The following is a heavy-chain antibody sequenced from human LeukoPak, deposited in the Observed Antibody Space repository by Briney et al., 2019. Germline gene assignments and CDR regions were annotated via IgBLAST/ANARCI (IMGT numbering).Heavy chain of an antibody. V-gene: IGHV4-59*01. Sequence: SETLSLTCTVSGVAISGYYWSWIRQPPGKGLEWIGYIFYSGTTNYNPSLKSRVTISVDTSKKRFSLKLSSVTAADTAVYYCARTNQIEVTAFDIWGQGSMATVSS. CDR2: IFYSGTT. J-gene: IGHJ3*02. D-gene: IGHD1-14*01. CDR3: ARTNQIEVTAFDI. CDR1: GVAISGYY.